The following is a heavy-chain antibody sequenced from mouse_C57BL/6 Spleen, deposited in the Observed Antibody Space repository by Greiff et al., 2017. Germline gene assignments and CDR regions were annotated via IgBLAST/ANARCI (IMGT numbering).Heavy chain of an antibody. CDR1: GFTFSDYG. D-gene: IGHD2-3*01. J-gene: IGHJ4*01. V-gene: IGHV5-17*01. CDR3: ANDGYYVGAMDY. CDR2: ISSGSSTI. Sequence: EVQLVESGGGLVKPGGSLKLSCAASGFTFSDYGMHWVRQAPEKGLEWVAYISSGSSTIYYAGTVKGRFTISRDNAKNTLFLQMTSLGSEDTAMYYCANDGYYVGAMDYWGQGTSVTVSS.